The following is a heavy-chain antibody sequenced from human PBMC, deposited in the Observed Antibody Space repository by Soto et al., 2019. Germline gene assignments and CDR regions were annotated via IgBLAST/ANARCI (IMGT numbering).Heavy chain of an antibody. Sequence: PSETLSLTCTVSGGSISSGGYYWSWIRQPPGKGLEWIGYIYYSGSTYYNPSLKSRVTISVDTSKNQFSLKLSSVTAADTAVYYCARDGGGYIAAAGPFDYWGQGTLVTVSS. J-gene: IGHJ4*02. D-gene: IGHD6-13*01. CDR2: IYYSGST. CDR3: ARDGGGYIAAAGPFDY. CDR1: GGSISSGGYY. V-gene: IGHV4-30-4*08.